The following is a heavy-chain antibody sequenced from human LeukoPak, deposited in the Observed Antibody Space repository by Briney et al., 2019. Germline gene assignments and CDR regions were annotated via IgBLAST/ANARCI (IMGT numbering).Heavy chain of an antibody. CDR2: ISSSGSTI. D-gene: IGHD3-10*01. CDR3: AREAMVRGVRRYYFDY. J-gene: IGHJ4*02. Sequence: GGSLRPSCAASGVTFSSCEMNWVRQAPGKGLEWVSYISSSGSTIYYADSVKGRFTISRDNAKNSLYLQMNSLRAEDTAVYYCAREAMVRGVRRYYFDYWGQGTLVTVSS. CDR1: GVTFSSCE. V-gene: IGHV3-48*03.